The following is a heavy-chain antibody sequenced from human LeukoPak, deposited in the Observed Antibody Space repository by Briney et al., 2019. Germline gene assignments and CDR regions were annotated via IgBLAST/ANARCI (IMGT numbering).Heavy chain of an antibody. J-gene: IGHJ4*02. CDR2: INHSGST. V-gene: IGHV4-34*01. CDR3: ARGRGKGLSDH. CDR1: GGSFSGYY. Sequence: SETLSITCAVYGGSFSGYYWSWIRQPPGKGLEWIGEINHSGSTNYNPSLKSRVTISVDTSKNQFSLKLSSVTAADTAVYYCARGRGKGLSDHWGQGTLVTVSS. D-gene: IGHD2-2*01.